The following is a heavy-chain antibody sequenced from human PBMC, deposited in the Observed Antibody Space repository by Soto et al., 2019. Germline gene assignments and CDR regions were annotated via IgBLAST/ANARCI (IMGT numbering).Heavy chain of an antibody. CDR3: ARDRSLRYYDNSGYYAYWYFDL. CDR1: GYTFTSYG. V-gene: IGHV1-18*04. Sequence: QVQLVQSGAEVKKPGASVKVSCKASGYTFTSYGISWVRQAPGQGLEWMGWISAYNGNTNYAQKLQGRVTMTTDTSTSTAYMELRSLRSDDTAVYYCARDRSLRYYDNSGYYAYWYFDLWGRGTLVTVSS. D-gene: IGHD3-22*01. J-gene: IGHJ2*01. CDR2: ISAYNGNT.